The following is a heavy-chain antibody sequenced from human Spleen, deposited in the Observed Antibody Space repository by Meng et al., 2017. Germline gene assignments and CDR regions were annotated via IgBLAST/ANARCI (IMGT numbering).Heavy chain of an antibody. D-gene: IGHD3-22*01. J-gene: IGHJ4*02. CDR1: GFTFRSFE. V-gene: IGHV3-48*03. CDR3: ARGGNQDYYYDSSGAQIDY. Sequence: GGSLRLSCAASGFTFRSFEPIWVRQAPGRGLEWVAYITSSGSTIHYTDSVKGRFTISRDNAKNSLYLRMNSLRAEDTAVYYCARGGNQDYYYDSSGAQIDYWGQGTLVTVSS. CDR2: ITSSGSTI.